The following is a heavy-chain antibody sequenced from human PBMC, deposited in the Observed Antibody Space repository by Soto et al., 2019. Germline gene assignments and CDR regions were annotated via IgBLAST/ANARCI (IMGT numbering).Heavy chain of an antibody. D-gene: IGHD3-22*01. CDR2: IIPIFGTA. Sequence: AISWVRQAPGQGLEWMGGIIPIFGTANYAQKFQGRVTITADESTSTAYMELSSLRSEDTAVYYCASHHYDSSGYEAFDIWGQGTMVTVSS. CDR1: A. J-gene: IGHJ3*02. V-gene: IGHV1-69*01. CDR3: ASHHYDSSGYEAFDI.